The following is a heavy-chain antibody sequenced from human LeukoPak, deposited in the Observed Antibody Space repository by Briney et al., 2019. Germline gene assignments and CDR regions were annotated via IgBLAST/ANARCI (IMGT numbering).Heavy chain of an antibody. D-gene: IGHD6-13*01. V-gene: IGHV3-23*01. J-gene: IGHJ6*02. Sequence: GGSLRLSCAASGFTFSSYAMSWVRQAPGKGLEWVSAISGSGGSTYYADSVKGRLTISRDNSKSTLYLQMNSLRAEDTAVYYCAKVAIAAAGLNGMDVWGQGTTVTVSS. CDR1: GFTFSSYA. CDR3: AKVAIAAAGLNGMDV. CDR2: ISGSGGST.